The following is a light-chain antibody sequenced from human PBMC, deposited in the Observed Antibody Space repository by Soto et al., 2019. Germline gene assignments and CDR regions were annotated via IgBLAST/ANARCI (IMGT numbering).Light chain of an antibody. CDR2: EVN. J-gene: IGLJ2*01. CDR1: SSDVGGYNY. Sequence: QSALTQPASVSGSPGQSITISCTGTSSDVGGYNYVSWYQHHPGKAPRLMIYEVNNRPSGVSDRFSGSKSGYTASLTISGLQAEDDGDYYCSSYTRSDTLVFGGGTKLTVL. CDR3: SSYTRSDTLV. V-gene: IGLV2-14*01.